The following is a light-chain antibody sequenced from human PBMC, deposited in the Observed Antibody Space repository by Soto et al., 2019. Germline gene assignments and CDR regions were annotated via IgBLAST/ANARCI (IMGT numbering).Light chain of an antibody. CDR3: QSYDTALNVYVV. CDR2: GDT. CDR1: SSNIGAGYD. J-gene: IGLJ2*01. Sequence: QSVLTQPPSVSGAPGQRVTISCTGSSSNIGAGYDVHWYQQLPGTAPKLLIYGDTNRPSGVPDRFSGSKSATSASLVITGLQAEYEADYYCQSYDTALNVYVVFGGGTKVTVL. V-gene: IGLV1-40*01.